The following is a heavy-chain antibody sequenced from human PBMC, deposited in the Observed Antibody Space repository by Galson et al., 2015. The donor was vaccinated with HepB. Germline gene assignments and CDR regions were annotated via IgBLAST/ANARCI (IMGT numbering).Heavy chain of an antibody. CDR2: ISSDGTST. V-gene: IGHV3-74*01. D-gene: IGHD6-19*01. Sequence: SLRLSCAASGFTFSSYWMHWVRQAPGKGLVWVSRISSDGTSTSYADSVKGRFTVSRDNAKNTLYLHMSSLMAEDTAVYYCARVNSDWDYFDYWGREPWSPSPQ. J-gene: IGHJ4*02. CDR3: ARVNSDWDYFDY. CDR1: GFTFSSYW.